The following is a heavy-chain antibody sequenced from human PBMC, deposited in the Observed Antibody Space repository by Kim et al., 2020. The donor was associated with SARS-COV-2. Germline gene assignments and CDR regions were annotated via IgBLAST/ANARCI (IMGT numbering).Heavy chain of an antibody. CDR1: GGSISSGGYY. J-gene: IGHJ3*02. V-gene: IGHV4-31*03. CDR3: ASAYCSGGSCPNHDAFDI. D-gene: IGHD2-15*01. CDR2: IYYSGST. Sequence: SETLSLTCTVSGGSISSGGYYWSWIRQHPGKGLEWIGYIYYSGSTYYNPSLKSRVTISVDTSKNQFSLKLSSVTAADTAVYYCASAYCSGGSCPNHDAFDIWGQGTMVTVSS.